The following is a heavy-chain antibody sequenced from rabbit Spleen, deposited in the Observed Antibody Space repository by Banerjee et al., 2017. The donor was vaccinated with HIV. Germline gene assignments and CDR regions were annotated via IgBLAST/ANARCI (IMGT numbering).Heavy chain of an antibody. Sequence: QLEESGGRLVQPGGSLTLSCKAFGFTISGYWMNWVRQAPGKGLEWIGIIYPITETTYCANWVNGRFTISSDNAQNTVDLQMNSLTAADTATYFCAREDVGGSVSLWGPGTLVTVS. CDR1: GFTISGYW. CDR3: AREDVGGSVSL. J-gene: IGHJ6*01. CDR2: IYPITETT. D-gene: IGHD1-1*01. V-gene: IGHV1S7*01.